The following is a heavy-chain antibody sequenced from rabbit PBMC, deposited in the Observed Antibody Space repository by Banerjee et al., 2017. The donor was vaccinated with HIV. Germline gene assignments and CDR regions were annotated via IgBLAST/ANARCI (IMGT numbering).Heavy chain of an antibody. Sequence: QEQLVESGGGLVQPEGSLTLTCKASGFDFSTNGMCWVRQAPGKGLEWIGYIYAGSSGSTGYASWAKGRFTISKTSSTTVTLQMTSLTAADTATYFCARRAAGNSYYTGAFNLWGPGTLVTVS. V-gene: IGHV1S45*01. D-gene: IGHD8-1*01. CDR1: GFDFSTNG. CDR3: ARRAAGNSYYTGAFNL. CDR2: IYAGSSGST. J-gene: IGHJ4*01.